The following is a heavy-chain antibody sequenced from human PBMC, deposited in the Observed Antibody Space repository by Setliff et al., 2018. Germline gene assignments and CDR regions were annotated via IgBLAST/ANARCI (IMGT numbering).Heavy chain of an antibody. CDR2: IYPGDSDT. CDR3: ASSRGANWGSDYYYGMDV. CDR1: GYRFTSYW. J-gene: IGHJ6*02. Sequence: PGESLKISCKGSGYRFTSYWIGWVRQMPGKGLEWMGIIYPGDSDTRYSPSFQGQVTISADKSISTAYLQWSSLKASDTAMYYCASSRGANWGSDYYYGMDVWGQGTTVTVSS. V-gene: IGHV5-51*01. D-gene: IGHD7-27*01.